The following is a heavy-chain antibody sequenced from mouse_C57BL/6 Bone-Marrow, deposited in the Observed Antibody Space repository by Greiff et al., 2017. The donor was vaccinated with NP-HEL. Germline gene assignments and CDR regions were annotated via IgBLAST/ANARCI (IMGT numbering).Heavy chain of an antibody. Sequence: EVQLQQSGPELVKPGASVKISCKASGYTFTDYYMNWVKQSHGKSLEWIGDINPNNGGTSYNQKFKGKATLTVDKSSSTAYMELRSLTSEDSAVYYCARFSGTTVVDFDYWGQGTTLTVSS. D-gene: IGHD1-1*01. V-gene: IGHV1-26*01. J-gene: IGHJ2*01. CDR1: GYTFTDYY. CDR3: ARFSGTTVVDFDY. CDR2: INPNNGGT.